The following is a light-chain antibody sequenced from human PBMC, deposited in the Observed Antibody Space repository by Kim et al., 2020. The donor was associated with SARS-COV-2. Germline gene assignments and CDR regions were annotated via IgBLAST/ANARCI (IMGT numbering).Light chain of an antibody. V-gene: IGLV2-14*01. Sequence: GPSITVSCTGNNSDGGGYEYVSSYQQQADKAPKLMIYEGSNRPPGGSNRFPGYKSSNQASLTNSGLQAEDEADYYCGSYTSSSTLVFGRGTKLTVL. CDR2: EGS. CDR3: GSYTSSSTLV. J-gene: IGLJ2*01. CDR1: NSDGGGYEY.